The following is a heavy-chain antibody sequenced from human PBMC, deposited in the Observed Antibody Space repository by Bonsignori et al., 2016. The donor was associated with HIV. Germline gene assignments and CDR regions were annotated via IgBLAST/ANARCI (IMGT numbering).Heavy chain of an antibody. CDR2: ISSSSSYI. Sequence: WIRQPPGKGLEWVSSISSSSSYIYYADSVKGRFTISRDNAKNSLYLQMNSLRAEDTAVYYCARRPLEGDHFDPWGQGTLVTVSS. V-gene: IGHV3-21*01. J-gene: IGHJ5*02. CDR3: ARRPLEGDHFDP.